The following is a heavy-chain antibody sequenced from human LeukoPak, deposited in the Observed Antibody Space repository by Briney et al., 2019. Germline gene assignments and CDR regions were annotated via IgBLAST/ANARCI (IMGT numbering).Heavy chain of an antibody. CDR2: IIGRGGSS. J-gene: IGHJ4*02. D-gene: IGHD4-23*01. Sequence: GGSLRLSCAASGFTFNNFALSWVRQAPEKGLEWVATIIGRGGSSSHVAPVKGRFTISRDNSNNTLYLHMSSLRADDTAVYYCAKHPGPYGGNPFNSWGLGMLVTVSS. V-gene: IGHV3-23*01. CDR3: AKHPGPYGGNPFNS. CDR1: GFTFNNFA.